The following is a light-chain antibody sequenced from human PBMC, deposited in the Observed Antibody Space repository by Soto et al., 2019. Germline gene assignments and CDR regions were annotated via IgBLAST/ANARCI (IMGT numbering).Light chain of an antibody. V-gene: IGLV1-44*01. Sequence: QPVLTQPPSASGTPGQRVTISCSGSSSNIGSNTVNWYQHLPGTAPKLLIYSNNQRPSGVPDRFSGSKSGTSASLAISGLQSDDEADYYCAAWDDSLNAWVFGGGTKLTVL. CDR1: SSNIGSNT. CDR3: AAWDDSLNAWV. CDR2: SNN. J-gene: IGLJ3*02.